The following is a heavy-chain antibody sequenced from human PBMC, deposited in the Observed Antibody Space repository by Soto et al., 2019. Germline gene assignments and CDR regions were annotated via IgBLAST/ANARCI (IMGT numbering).Heavy chain of an antibody. Sequence: QVQLVQSGAEVKKPGASVKVSCKTSGYTFSTYPISWVRQAPGQGLEWVGWISTYNGKTNYGQKDQGRVTITTDTSASTAYMNLRNLRSDDTAVYYCARDRVEAALGTFDQWGQGTLVTVSS. CDR2: ISTYNGKT. CDR1: GYTFSTYP. V-gene: IGHV1-18*01. J-gene: IGHJ4*02. D-gene: IGHD6-13*01. CDR3: ARDRVEAALGTFDQ.